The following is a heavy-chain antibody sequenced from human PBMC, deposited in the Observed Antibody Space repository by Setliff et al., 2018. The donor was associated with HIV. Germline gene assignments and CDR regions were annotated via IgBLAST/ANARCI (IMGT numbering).Heavy chain of an antibody. Sequence: GASVKVSCKTSGYTFISYGITWVRQAPGQGLEWMGWITSYNGNTNDAKKFKGRVTMTTDTSTSIAYMELKSLRSEDTAVYYCARDHHSGRGSNFPWYSDLWGRGTLVTVSS. CDR2: ITSYNGNT. V-gene: IGHV1-18*01. CDR1: GYTFISYG. J-gene: IGHJ2*01. CDR3: ARDHHSGRGSNFPWYSDL. D-gene: IGHD1-26*01.